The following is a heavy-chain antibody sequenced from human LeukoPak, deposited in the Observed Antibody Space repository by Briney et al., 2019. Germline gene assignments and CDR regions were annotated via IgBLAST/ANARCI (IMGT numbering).Heavy chain of an antibody. CDR1: GFTFSSYA. J-gene: IGHJ4*02. Sequence: GGSLRLSCAASGFTFSSYAMNWVRQAPGKGLEWVSSISSSSSYIYYADSVKGRFTISRDNAKNSLYLQMNSLRAEDTAVYYCARDILWYSSGWDPDYWGQGTLVTVSS. CDR2: ISSSSSYI. CDR3: ARDILWYSSGWDPDY. D-gene: IGHD6-19*01. V-gene: IGHV3-21*01.